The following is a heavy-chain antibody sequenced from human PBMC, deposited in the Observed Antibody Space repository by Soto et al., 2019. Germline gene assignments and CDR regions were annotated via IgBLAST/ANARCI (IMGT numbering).Heavy chain of an antibody. J-gene: IGHJ4*02. D-gene: IGHD3-10*01. Sequence: QVQLVQSGAEVKKPGSSVKVSCKASRGTFSSYAISWVRQAPGQGLEWMGGIIPIFGTANYAQKFQGRVTITADESTSTAYMELSSLRSEDTAVYYCASGRDYYGSGSYYNVWNYWGQGTLVTVSS. CDR3: ASGRDYYGSGSYYNVWNY. CDR2: IIPIFGTA. V-gene: IGHV1-69*01. CDR1: RGTFSSYA.